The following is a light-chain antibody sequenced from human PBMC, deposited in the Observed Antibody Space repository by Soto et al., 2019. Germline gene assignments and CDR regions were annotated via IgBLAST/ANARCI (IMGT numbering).Light chain of an antibody. CDR3: HQYNNWPPWT. V-gene: IGKV3-15*01. Sequence: EVVLTQSPATLSVSPGERAVLSCRASQNVRSNLAWYRQQPGQAPRLLIFGASARATGVPARFSGSGSGTEFTLTISSLQSEDFAVYYCHQYNNWPPWTFGQGTKVDIK. CDR1: QNVRSN. CDR2: GAS. J-gene: IGKJ1*01.